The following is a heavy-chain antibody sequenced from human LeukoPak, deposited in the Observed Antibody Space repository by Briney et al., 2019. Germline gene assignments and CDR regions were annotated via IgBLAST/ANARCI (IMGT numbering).Heavy chain of an antibody. CDR3: ARELGSYGGDFDY. J-gene: IGHJ4*02. Sequence: SETLSLTCTVSGGSISSSSYYWGWIRQPPGKGLEWIGSIYHSGSTYYNPSLKSRVTISVDTSKNQFSLKLSSVTAADTAVYYCARELGSYGGDFDYWGQGTLVTVSS. CDR1: GGSISSSSYY. CDR2: IYHSGST. D-gene: IGHD3-16*01. V-gene: IGHV4-39*07.